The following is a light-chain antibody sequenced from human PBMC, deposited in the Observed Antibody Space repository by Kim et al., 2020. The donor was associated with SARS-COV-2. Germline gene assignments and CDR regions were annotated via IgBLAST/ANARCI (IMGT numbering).Light chain of an antibody. J-gene: IGLJ2*01. Sequence: SYELTQPPSVSVSPGQTASITCSGDNLGTKYVCWYQQKPGQSPVVVIYPDTKRPSGIPARFSASNSGNTATLTISGAQTMDEADYYCQARDTTSPVVFGGGTQLTVL. CDR2: PDT. CDR1: NLGTKY. V-gene: IGLV3-1*01. CDR3: QARDTTSPVV.